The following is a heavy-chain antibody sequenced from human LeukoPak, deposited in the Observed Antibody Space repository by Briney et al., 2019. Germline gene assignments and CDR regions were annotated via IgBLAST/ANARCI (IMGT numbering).Heavy chain of an antibody. J-gene: IGHJ4*02. CDR1: GYTFTGYY. CDR2: INPNSGGT. D-gene: IGHD6-19*01. CDR3: ASSHYSSGWYNF. Sequence: ASVKVSCTASGYTFTGYYMHWVRQAPGQGLEWMGWINPNSGGTNYAQKFQGRVTMTRDTSISTAYMELSRLRSDDTAVYYCASSHYSSGWYNFWGQGTLVTVSS. V-gene: IGHV1-2*02.